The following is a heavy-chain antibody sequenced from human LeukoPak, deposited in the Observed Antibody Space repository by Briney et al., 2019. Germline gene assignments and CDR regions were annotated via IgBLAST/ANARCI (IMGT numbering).Heavy chain of an antibody. D-gene: IGHD6-19*01. CDR1: RFTFTSYA. J-gene: IGHJ3*02. Sequence: GGSLRLSCAASRFTFTSYAMIWVRPAPGKGLEWVAAISGSGGIAYCGDSVKGRFTISRDNSRKTLYLQMGRLRADDTAIYYCAKTSYSGGWGAFDIWGQGTMVTVSS. CDR2: ISGSGGIA. V-gene: IGHV3-23*01. CDR3: AKTSYSGGWGAFDI.